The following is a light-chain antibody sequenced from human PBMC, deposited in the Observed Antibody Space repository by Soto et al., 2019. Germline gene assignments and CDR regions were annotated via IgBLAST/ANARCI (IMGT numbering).Light chain of an antibody. CDR3: CSYAGSSTYYV. Sequence: QSAVTQPASVSGSPGQSVTISCTGTSSDVGSYNLVSWDQQHPGKAPKLMIYEVSKRPSGVSNRFSGSKSGNTASLTISGLQAEDEADYYCCSYAGSSTYYVFGTGTKVTVL. V-gene: IGLV2-23*02. CDR1: SSDVGSYNL. CDR2: EVS. J-gene: IGLJ1*01.